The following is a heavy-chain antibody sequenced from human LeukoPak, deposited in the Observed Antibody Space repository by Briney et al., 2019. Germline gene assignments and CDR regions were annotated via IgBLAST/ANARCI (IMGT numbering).Heavy chain of an antibody. V-gene: IGHV1-2*02. CDR3: ARAGYSSSWRPLFDY. D-gene: IGHD6-13*01. CDR2: INPNSGGT. Sequence: ASVKVSCKASGYTFTGYYMHWVRQAPGQGLEWMGWINPNSGGTNYAQKFQGRVTMTRDTSISTACMELSRLRSDDTAVYYCARAGYSSSWRPLFDYWGQGTLVTVSS. CDR1: GYTFTGYY. J-gene: IGHJ4*02.